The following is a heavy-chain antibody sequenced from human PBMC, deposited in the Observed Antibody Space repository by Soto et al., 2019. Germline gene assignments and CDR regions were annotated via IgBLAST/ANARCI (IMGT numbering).Heavy chain of an antibody. Sequence: EVQLVESGGGLVQPGGSLRLSCVASEFTLSDYDMHWVRQATGKGLEWVSSIDIPGNTYHAGSVQGRFTISRESAKNSLYLQMNSLRVGDTAVYFCVREGLGGHIGPFDLWGQGTMVTASS. D-gene: IGHD3-10*01. CDR1: EFTLSDYD. CDR3: VREGLGGHIGPFDL. V-gene: IGHV3-13*01. J-gene: IGHJ3*01. CDR2: IDIPGNT.